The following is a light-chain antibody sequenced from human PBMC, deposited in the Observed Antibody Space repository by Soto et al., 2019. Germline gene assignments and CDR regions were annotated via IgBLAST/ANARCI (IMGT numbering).Light chain of an antibody. CDR2: EVS. CDR3: SSYTSSSTQV. V-gene: IGLV2-14*01. Sequence: QSVLTQPASVSGSPGQSITISCTGTSSDVGGYNYVSWYQQHPGKAPKLMIYEVSNRPSGVSNRFSGSKSGNTASLTISGLQAEDEADYYCSSYTSSSTQVFRTGTKVIV. CDR1: SSDVGGYNY. J-gene: IGLJ1*01.